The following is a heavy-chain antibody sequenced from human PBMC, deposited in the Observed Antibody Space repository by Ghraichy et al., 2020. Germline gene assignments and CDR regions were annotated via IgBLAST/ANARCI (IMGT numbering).Heavy chain of an antibody. CDR1: GFTFSSYA. V-gene: IGHV3-64D*06. CDR3: VKVWQQLVLGGYFDY. D-gene: IGHD6-13*01. J-gene: IGHJ4*02. CDR2: ISSNGGST. Sequence: GGSLRLSCSASGFTFSSYAMHWVRQAPGKGLEYVSAISSNGGSTYYADSVKGRFTISRDNSKNTLYLQMSSLRAEDTAVYYCVKVWQQLVLGGYFDYWGQGTLVTVSS.